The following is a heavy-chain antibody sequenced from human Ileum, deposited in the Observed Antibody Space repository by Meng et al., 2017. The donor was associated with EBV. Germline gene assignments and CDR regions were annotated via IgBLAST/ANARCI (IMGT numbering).Heavy chain of an antibody. Sequence: QWGAGLFNPSETLSPPCAVYGGSFSGYYWTWIRQPPGKGLEWIGEINHSGSTNYNPSLKSRVTISVDKNQFSLKLSSVTAADTAVYYCARGFYTYGSSCFDYWGQGTLVTVSS. D-gene: IGHD6-13*01. J-gene: IGHJ4*02. V-gene: IGHV4-34*01. CDR2: INHSGST. CDR1: GGSFSGYY. CDR3: ARGFYTYGSSCFDY.